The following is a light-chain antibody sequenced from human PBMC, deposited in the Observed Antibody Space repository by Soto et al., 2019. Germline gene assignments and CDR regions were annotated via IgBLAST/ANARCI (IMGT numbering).Light chain of an antibody. CDR3: CSFAGSSTFDEV. Sequence: QSVLTQPASVSGSPGQSITISCTGSSSDVGSYGFVSWYQQHPGKAPKLMIFEVTKRPSGVSTRFSGSKSGNTASLTISGLQAEDEADYYCCSFAGSSTFDEVFGGGTQLTVL. V-gene: IGLV2-23*02. CDR1: SSDVGSYGF. CDR2: EVT. J-gene: IGLJ2*01.